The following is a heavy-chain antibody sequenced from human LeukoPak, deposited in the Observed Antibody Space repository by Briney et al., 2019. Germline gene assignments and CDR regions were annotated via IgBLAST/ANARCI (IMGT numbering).Heavy chain of an antibody. CDR1: GGSFSGYY. Sequence: SETLSLTCAVYGGSFSGYYWSWIRQPPGKGLEWIGEINHSGSTNYNPSLKSRVTISVDTSKNQFSLKLSSVTAADTAVYYCARQWELPYGMDVWGQGTTVTVSS. CDR2: INHSGST. D-gene: IGHD1-26*01. CDR3: ARQWELPYGMDV. J-gene: IGHJ6*02. V-gene: IGHV4-34*01.